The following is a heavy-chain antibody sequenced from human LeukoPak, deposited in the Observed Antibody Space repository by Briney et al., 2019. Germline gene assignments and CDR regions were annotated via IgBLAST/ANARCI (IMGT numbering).Heavy chain of an antibody. CDR1: GFTFRNHG. CDR3: AKGRGGSSNWGSDC. CDR2: IWYDGSNK. Sequence: GRSLRLSCVASGFTFRNHGMNWVRQAPGKGLEWVAGIWYDGSNKDYVDSVKGRFTISRDNSKNTLYLEMNSPTVEDTAVYYCAKGRGGSSNWGSDCWGQGTQVTVSS. D-gene: IGHD7-27*01. V-gene: IGHV3-33*06. J-gene: IGHJ4*02.